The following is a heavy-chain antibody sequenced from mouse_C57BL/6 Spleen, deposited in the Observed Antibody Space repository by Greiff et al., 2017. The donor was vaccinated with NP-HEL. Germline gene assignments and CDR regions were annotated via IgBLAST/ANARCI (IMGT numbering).Heavy chain of an antibody. D-gene: IGHD2-4*01. CDR1: GYTFTSYW. V-gene: IGHV1-72*01. CDR3: AREITAGVDGYFDG. J-gene: IGHJ1*03. CDR2: IDPNSGGT. Sequence: QVQLQQPGAELVKPGASVKLSCKASGYTFTSYWMHWVKQRPGRGLEWIGRIDPNSGGTKYNEKFKSKATLTVDKSSSTAYMQRSSLTSEDSAVYYCAREITAGVDGYFDGWGTGTTVTVSS.